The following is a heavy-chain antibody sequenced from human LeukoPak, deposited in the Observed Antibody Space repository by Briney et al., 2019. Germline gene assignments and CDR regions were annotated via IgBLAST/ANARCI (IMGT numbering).Heavy chain of an antibody. CDR1: GFTFSIYA. Sequence: GRSLGLSCAASGFTFSIYAMHWVRQAPGKGLECVAVISYDGSNKYYADSVKGRFTISRDNSKNTLYLQMNSLRAEDTAVYYCARAGPQDPLVRPWGQGTLVAVSS. V-gene: IGHV3-30*04. J-gene: IGHJ5*02. CDR3: ARAGPQDPLVRP. D-gene: IGHD3-9*01. CDR2: ISYDGSNK.